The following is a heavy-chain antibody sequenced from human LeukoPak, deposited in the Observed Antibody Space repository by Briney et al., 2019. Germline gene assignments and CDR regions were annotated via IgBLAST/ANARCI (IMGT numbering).Heavy chain of an antibody. Sequence: ASVKVSCKASGYTFTDSYIHWVRQAPGQGLEWIGWVNPNGGETIYAQKLQGSVTMTRDTSINTAYMELNRLRSDDTAVYFCARTRGHHATMAYFDYWGQGTLVTVSS. D-gene: IGHD3-10*01. CDR3: ARTRGHHATMAYFDY. V-gene: IGHV1-2*02. J-gene: IGHJ4*02. CDR2: VNPNGGET. CDR1: GYTFTDSY.